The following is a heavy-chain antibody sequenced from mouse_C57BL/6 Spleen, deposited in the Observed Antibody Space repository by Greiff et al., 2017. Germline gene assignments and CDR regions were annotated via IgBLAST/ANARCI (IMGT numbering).Heavy chain of an antibody. CDR3: ARGGFITTVVDWYFDV. V-gene: IGHV1-72*01. J-gene: IGHJ1*03. CDR2: IDPNSGGT. D-gene: IGHD1-1*01. CDR1: GYTFTSYW. Sequence: QVQLKQPGAELVKPGASVKLSCKASGYTFTSYWMHWVKQRPGRGLEWIGRIDPNSGGTKYNEKFKSKATLTVDKPSSTAYMQLSSLTSEDSAVYYCARGGFITTVVDWYFDVCGTGTTVTVSS.